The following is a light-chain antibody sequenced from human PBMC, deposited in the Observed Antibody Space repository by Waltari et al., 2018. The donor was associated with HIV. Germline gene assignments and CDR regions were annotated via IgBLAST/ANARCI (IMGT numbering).Light chain of an antibody. Sequence: SYELTQPPSVSVSPGQTARITCPGDPLAKHYAYWYQQKPGQAPELVMYRTTERPSGIPERFSGSSSGTTVTLTISRVQAADEADYFCQSIDSGGTFVFGTGTKVTVL. CDR3: QSIDSGGTFV. CDR2: RTT. J-gene: IGLJ1*01. V-gene: IGLV3-25*03. CDR1: PLAKHY.